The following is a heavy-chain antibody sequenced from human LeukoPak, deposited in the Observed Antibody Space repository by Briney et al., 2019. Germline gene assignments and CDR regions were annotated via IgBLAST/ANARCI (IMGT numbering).Heavy chain of an antibody. V-gene: IGHV3-30*03. J-gene: IGHJ3*02. D-gene: IGHD3-9*01. CDR3: ARGGNTGYNYNAFDI. CDR2: ISYDGRNK. CDR1: GFTFSSYG. Sequence: GGSLRLSCAASGFTFSSYGMHWVRQAPGKGLEWVAVISYDGRNKYYTDSVKGRFTISRDNSKNTLYLHMNSLRAEDTAIYYCARGGNTGYNYNAFDIWGQGTMVTVSS.